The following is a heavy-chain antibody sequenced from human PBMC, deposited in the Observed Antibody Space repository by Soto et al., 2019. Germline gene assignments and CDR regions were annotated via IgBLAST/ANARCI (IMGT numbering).Heavy chain of an antibody. CDR3: AKGLEPTSHFDY. CDR2: ISGSGGST. J-gene: IGHJ4*02. D-gene: IGHD1-1*01. CDR1: GFTFSSYA. V-gene: IGHV3-23*01. Sequence: EVQLLESGGGLVQPGGSLRLSCAASGFTFSSYARSGFRQAPGKGLEWVSAISGSGGSTYYADSVKGRFTISRDNSKNTLYLQMNSLRAEDTAVYYCAKGLEPTSHFDYWGQGTLVTVSS.